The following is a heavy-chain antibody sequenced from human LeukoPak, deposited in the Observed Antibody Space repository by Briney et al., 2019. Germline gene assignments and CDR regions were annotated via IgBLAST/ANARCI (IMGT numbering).Heavy chain of an antibody. CDR3: ARATDSGYDYYYYGMDV. Sequence: ASVKVSCKASGYTFTGYYIHWVRQAPGQGLEWMGWINPNSGGTNYAQKFQGWVTMTRDTSISTAYMELSRLRSDDTAVYYCARATDSGYDYYYYGMDVWGQGTTVTVSS. D-gene: IGHD5-12*01. CDR1: GYTFTGYY. V-gene: IGHV1-2*04. J-gene: IGHJ6*02. CDR2: INPNSGGT.